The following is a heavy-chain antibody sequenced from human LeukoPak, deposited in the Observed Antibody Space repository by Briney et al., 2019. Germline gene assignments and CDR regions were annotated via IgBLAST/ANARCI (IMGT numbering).Heavy chain of an antibody. CDR2: IYYSGST. D-gene: IGHD3-22*01. Sequence: SETLSLTCTVSGGSISGYYWSWIRQPPGKGLEWIGYIYYSGSTNYNPSLKSRVTISVDTSKNQFSLKLSSVTAADTAVYYCARSDLNDSSGYYLDYWGQGTLVTVSS. J-gene: IGHJ4*02. CDR1: GGSISGYY. CDR3: ARSDLNDSSGYYLDY. V-gene: IGHV4-59*01.